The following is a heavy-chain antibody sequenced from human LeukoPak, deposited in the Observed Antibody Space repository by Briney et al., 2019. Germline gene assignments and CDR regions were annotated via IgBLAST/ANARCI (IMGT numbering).Heavy chain of an antibody. CDR2: IYYSGST. Sequence: PSQTLSLTCTVSGGSISSGGYYWSWIRQHPGKGLEWIGNIYYSGSTYHNPSLKSRVTISVDTSKNQFSLKLSSVTAADTAVYYCARVNEHDYPDLPFDYWGQGTLVTVSS. D-gene: IGHD4-11*01. J-gene: IGHJ4*02. CDR1: GGSISSGGYY. V-gene: IGHV4-31*03. CDR3: ARVNEHDYPDLPFDY.